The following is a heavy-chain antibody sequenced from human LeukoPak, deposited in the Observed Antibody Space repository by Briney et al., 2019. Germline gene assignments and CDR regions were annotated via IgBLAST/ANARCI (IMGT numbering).Heavy chain of an antibody. V-gene: IGHV4-34*01. Sequence: SETLSLTCAVYGGSFSGYYWSWIRQPPGKGLEWIGEINHSGSTNYNPSLKSRVTISVDTSKNQFSLKLSSVTAADTAVYYCARRDDDFWSGYYSFLDYWGQGTLVTVSS. CDR1: GGSFSGYY. CDR2: INHSGST. CDR3: ARRDDDFWSGYYSFLDY. D-gene: IGHD3-3*01. J-gene: IGHJ4*02.